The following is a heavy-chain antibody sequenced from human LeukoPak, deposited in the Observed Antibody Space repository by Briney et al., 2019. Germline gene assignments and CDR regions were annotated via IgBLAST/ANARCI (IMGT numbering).Heavy chain of an antibody. CDR1: GGSIISRNW. CDR3: ARDLCMSCAFDI. CDR2: IYHGGST. Sequence: SETLSLTCVVTGGSIISRNWWRWVRQSPGKGLEWIREIYHGGSTTYNPSLGSRATISLDKSSNQFSLMLTPVTAADTAVYYCARDLCMSCAFDIWGQGTMVTVSS. J-gene: IGHJ3*02. D-gene: IGHD2-8*01. V-gene: IGHV4/OR15-8*01.